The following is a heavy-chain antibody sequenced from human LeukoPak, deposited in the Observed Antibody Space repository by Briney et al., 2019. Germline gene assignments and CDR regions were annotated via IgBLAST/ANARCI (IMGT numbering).Heavy chain of an antibody. CDR2: INHSGGT. CDR3: ARAHWGYNY. CDR1: GGSVSSGSYY. Sequence: PSETLSLTCTVSGGSVSSGSYYWSWIRQPPGKGLEWIGEINHSGGTNYNPSLKSRVTISVDTSKNQFSLKLSSVTAADTAVYYCARAHWGYNYWGQGTLVTVSS. D-gene: IGHD7-27*01. V-gene: IGHV4-39*07. J-gene: IGHJ4*02.